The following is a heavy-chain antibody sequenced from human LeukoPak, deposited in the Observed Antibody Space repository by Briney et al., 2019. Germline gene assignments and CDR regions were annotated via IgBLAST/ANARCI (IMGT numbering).Heavy chain of an antibody. J-gene: IGHJ4*02. Sequence: PGGSLRLSCAASGFSFSSYAMNWVRQAPGKGLEWVSFISSSMISIHYADSVQGRFTISRDNARNILYLQMNSLRAEDTAVYYCARVYDVLTGGFDHWGQGALVTVSS. D-gene: IGHD3-9*01. CDR3: ARVYDVLTGGFDH. V-gene: IGHV3-21*01. CDR1: GFSFSSYA. CDR2: ISSSMISI.